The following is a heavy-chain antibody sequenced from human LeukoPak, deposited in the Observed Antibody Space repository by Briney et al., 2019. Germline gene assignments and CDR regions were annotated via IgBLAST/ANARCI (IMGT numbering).Heavy chain of an antibody. CDR1: GGSFSGYY. CDR3: ASLGYCSSTSCYRRRDY. J-gene: IGHJ4*02. Sequence: SETLSLTCAVYGGSFSGYYWSWIRQPPGKGLEWIGEINHSGSTNYNPSLKSRVTISVDTSKNQFSLKLSSVTAADTAVYYCASLGYCSSTSCYRRRDYWGQGTLVTVSS. CDR2: INHSGST. D-gene: IGHD2-2*02. V-gene: IGHV4-34*01.